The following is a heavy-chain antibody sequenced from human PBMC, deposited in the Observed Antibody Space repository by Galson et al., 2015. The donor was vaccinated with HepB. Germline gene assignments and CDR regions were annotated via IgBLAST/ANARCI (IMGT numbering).Heavy chain of an antibody. CDR1: GFTFSRYG. CDR2: IWFDGSAT. J-gene: IGHJ5*02. CDR3: ARDAPFDSSGWTNWFDP. D-gene: IGHD6-19*01. V-gene: IGHV3-33*01. Sequence: SLRLSYAASGFTFSRYGMHWVRQAPGKGLEWVAAIWFDGSATFYRDSVKGRFSISRDDSKNILYLQMNSLRAEDTAVYSCARDAPFDSSGWTNWFDPWGQGTLVTVSS.